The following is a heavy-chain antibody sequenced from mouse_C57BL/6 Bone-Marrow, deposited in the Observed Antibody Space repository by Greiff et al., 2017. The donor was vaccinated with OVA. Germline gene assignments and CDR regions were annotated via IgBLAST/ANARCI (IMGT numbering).Heavy chain of an antibody. CDR1: GYTFTSYW. V-gene: IGHV1-64*01. CDR2: IHPNSGST. Sequence: QVQLQQPGAELVKPGASVKLSCKASGYTFTSYWMHWVKQRPGQGLEWIGMIHPNSGSTNYNEKFKSKAPLTVAQSSSTAYMQLSSLTSEDSAVYYCARQCLAYWGQGTPLTVSS. J-gene: IGHJ2*01. CDR3: ARQCLAY.